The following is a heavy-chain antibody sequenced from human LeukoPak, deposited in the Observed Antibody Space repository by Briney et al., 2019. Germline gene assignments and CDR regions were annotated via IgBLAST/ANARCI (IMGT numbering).Heavy chain of an antibody. V-gene: IGHV3-64D*06. D-gene: IGHD6-13*01. J-gene: IGHJ5*02. Sequence: GGSLRLSCSASGFTFSSYAMHWVRQAPGKGLESVSAISSNGGSTYYADSVKGRFTISRDNSKNTLYLQMSSLRAEDTAVYYCVKSHLIAAAEEDWFDPWGQGTLVTVSS. CDR2: ISSNGGST. CDR3: VKSHLIAAAEEDWFDP. CDR1: GFTFSSYA.